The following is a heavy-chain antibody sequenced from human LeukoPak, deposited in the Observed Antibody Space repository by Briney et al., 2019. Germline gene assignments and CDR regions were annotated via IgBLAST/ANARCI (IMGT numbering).Heavy chain of an antibody. V-gene: IGHV4-39*01. CDR2: IYYSGST. Sequence: SQTLSLTCTVSGGSISSGSYYWGWIRQPPGKGLEWIGSIYYSGSTYYNPSLKSRVTISVDTSKNQFSLKLSSVTAADTAVYYCASRLSGLRGKRFDYWGQGTLVTVSS. CDR1: GGSISSGSYY. J-gene: IGHJ4*02. D-gene: IGHD3-16*02. CDR3: ASRLSGLRGKRFDY.